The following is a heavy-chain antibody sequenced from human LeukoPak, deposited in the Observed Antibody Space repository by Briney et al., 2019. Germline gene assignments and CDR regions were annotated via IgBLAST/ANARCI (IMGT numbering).Heavy chain of an antibody. CDR3: ATHSYCSSTSCPDGYYYYGMDV. Sequence: SVKVSCKASGGTFSSYAISWVRQAPGQGLEWMGGIIPIFGTANYAQKFQGRVTITTDESTSTAYMELSSLRSEDTAVYYCATHSYCSSTSCPDGYYYYGMDVWGQGTTVTVSS. CDR1: GGTFSSYA. V-gene: IGHV1-69*05. D-gene: IGHD2-2*01. J-gene: IGHJ6*02. CDR2: IIPIFGTA.